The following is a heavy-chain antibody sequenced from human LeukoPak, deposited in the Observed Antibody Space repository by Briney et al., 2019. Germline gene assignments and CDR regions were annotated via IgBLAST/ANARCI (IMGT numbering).Heavy chain of an antibody. V-gene: IGHV4-34*01. CDR2: INHSGST. D-gene: IGHD3-3*01. CDR1: GGSFSGYY. J-gene: IGHJ4*02. Sequence: SETLSLTCAVYGGSFSGYYWSWIRQPPGKGLEWIGEINHSGSTNYNPSLKSRVTISVDTSKNQFSLKLSSVTAADTAVYYCAREERIHYDFWSGYYKVFDYWGQGTLVTVSS. CDR3: AREERIHYDFWSGYYKVFDY.